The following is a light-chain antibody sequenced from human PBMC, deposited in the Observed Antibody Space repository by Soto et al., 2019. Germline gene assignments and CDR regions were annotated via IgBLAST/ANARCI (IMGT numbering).Light chain of an antibody. Sequence: EIVLTQSPGTLSLSPGERATLSCRASQSVSNYLAWYQQKPGQAPRLLIYGASRRATVIPDRFSGSGSGTDFTLTISRLEPEDFAVYYCQQYGGSPQTFGPGTKV. CDR3: QQYGGSPQT. CDR1: QSVSNY. J-gene: IGKJ1*01. V-gene: IGKV3-20*01. CDR2: GAS.